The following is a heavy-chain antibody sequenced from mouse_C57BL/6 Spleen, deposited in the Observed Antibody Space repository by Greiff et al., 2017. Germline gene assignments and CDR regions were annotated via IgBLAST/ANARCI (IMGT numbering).Heavy chain of an antibody. CDR1: GYAFSSYW. CDR2: IYPGDGDT. D-gene: IGHD2-4*01. V-gene: IGHV1-80*01. Sequence: VQRVESGAELVKPGASVKISCKASGYAFSSYWMNWVKQRPGKGLEWIGQIYPGDGDTNYNGKFKGKATLTADKSSSTAYMQLSSLTSEDSAVYFCARGNYDYDGPYFDYWGQGTTLTVSS. J-gene: IGHJ2*01. CDR3: ARGNYDYDGPYFDY.